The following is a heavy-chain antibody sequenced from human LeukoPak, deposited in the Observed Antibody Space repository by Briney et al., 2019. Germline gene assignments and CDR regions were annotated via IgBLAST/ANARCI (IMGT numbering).Heavy chain of an antibody. CDR1: GYTFTSYG. D-gene: IGHD3-16*01. Sequence: ASVKVSCKASGYTFTSYGISWVRQAPGQGLEWMGWINPHSGGTDYAQKFQGRVTVTKDTSISTAYMELSRLRSDDTAVYYCARDRPKLGDFDYWGQGTQVTVSS. CDR2: INPHSGGT. CDR3: ARDRPKLGDFDY. V-gene: IGHV1-2*02. J-gene: IGHJ4*02.